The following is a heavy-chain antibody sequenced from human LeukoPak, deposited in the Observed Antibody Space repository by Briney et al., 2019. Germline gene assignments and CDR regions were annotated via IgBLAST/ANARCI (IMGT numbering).Heavy chain of an antibody. D-gene: IGHD6-19*01. CDR1: GFTFSSYW. V-gene: IGHV3-7*01. J-gene: IGHJ6*02. CDR2: IKQDGSEK. CDR3: ARDSSGWSYYYFYGMDV. Sequence: GGSLRLSCAASGFTFSSYWMSWVRQAPGKGLEWVANIKQDGSEKYYVDSVKGRFTISRDNAKNSLYLQMNSLRAEDTAVYYCARDSSGWSYYYFYGMDVWGQGTTVTVSS.